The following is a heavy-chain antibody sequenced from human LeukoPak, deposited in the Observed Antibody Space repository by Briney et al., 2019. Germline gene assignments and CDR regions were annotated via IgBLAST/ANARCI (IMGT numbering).Heavy chain of an antibody. J-gene: IGHJ4*02. Sequence: PSETLSLTCTVSGGSINAYYWTWIRQPAGEGLEWIGRIHTSGSTYYNPSLKGRALMTLDKPNNQFSLELKSLTAADTAVYYCARYDSTWDNFDGGGQGTLVTVS. CDR1: GGSINAYY. V-gene: IGHV4-4*07. CDR3: ARYDSTWDNFDG. CDR2: IHTSGST. D-gene: IGHD3-22*01.